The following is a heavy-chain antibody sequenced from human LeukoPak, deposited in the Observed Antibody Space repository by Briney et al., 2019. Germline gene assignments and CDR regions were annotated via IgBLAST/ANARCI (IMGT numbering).Heavy chain of an antibody. J-gene: IGHJ4*02. V-gene: IGHV3-33*08. CDR3: ARDPSGSYYFDY. D-gene: IGHD1-26*01. CDR2: IWYDGSNK. CDR1: GFTFSSYA. Sequence: GGSLRLSCAASGFTFSSYAMHWVRQAPGKGLEWVAVIWYDGSNKYCADSVKGRFTISRDNSKNTLYLQMNSLRAEDTAVYYCARDPSGSYYFDYWGQGTLVTVSS.